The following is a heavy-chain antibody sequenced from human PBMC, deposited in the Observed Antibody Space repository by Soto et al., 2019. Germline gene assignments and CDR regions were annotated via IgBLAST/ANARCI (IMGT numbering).Heavy chain of an antibody. Sequence: EVQLVESGGGLIQPGGSLRLSCAASGFTVSSNYMSWVRQAPGKGLEWVSVIYSGGSTYYADYVKGRFTISRDNSKNTLYLQMNSLRAEDTAVYYCARSLESGYVGWFDPWGQGTLVTVSS. J-gene: IGHJ5*02. D-gene: IGHD5-12*01. V-gene: IGHV3-53*01. CDR1: GFTVSSNY. CDR3: ARSLESGYVGWFDP. CDR2: IYSGGST.